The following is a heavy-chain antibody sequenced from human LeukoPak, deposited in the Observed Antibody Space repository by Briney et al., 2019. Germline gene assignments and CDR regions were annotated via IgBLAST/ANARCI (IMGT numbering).Heavy chain of an antibody. Sequence: GSLRLSCAASGFNFNNFAMSWVRQAAGKGPEWLSAMTGPADTTYYAESVKGRFTISRDYSKSRVYLQMNSLRVEDTAIYYCAKGAEIDHWGQGTLVTVSS. CDR2: MTGPADTT. V-gene: IGHV3-23*01. CDR1: GFNFNNFA. J-gene: IGHJ4*02. CDR3: AKGAEIDH.